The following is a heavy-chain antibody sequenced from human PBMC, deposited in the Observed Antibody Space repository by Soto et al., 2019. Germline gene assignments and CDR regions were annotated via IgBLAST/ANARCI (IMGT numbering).Heavy chain of an antibody. Sequence: GGSLRLSCAASGFTFSSYGMYWVRQAPGKGLEWMAVVAYDGSNKYYADSVKGRFTISRDNSKNTLYLQINSLRVEDTAVYYCEKAKSKDFWMLYGLDVWGQGTTVTVSS. D-gene: IGHD3-3*01. CDR1: GFTFSSYG. J-gene: IGHJ6*02. V-gene: IGHV3-30*18. CDR2: VAYDGSNK. CDR3: EKAKSKDFWMLYGLDV.